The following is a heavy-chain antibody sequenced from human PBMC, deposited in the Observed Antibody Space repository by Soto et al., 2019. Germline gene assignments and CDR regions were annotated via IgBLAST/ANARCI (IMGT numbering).Heavy chain of an antibody. CDR2: IRSKANDYAT. CDR3: TGGYCTGGTCYSGYFQP. CDR1: GFTFSGST. V-gene: IGHV3-73*02. Sequence: EVQLVQSGGGLVQPGGSLKLSCAASGFTFSGSTVHWVRQASGEGLQWVGRIRSKANDYATTYIASVKGRFTISRDDLRNTAYLPMSDLKTEDTAVYYCTGGYCTGGTCYSGYFQPWGQGALVTVFS. D-gene: IGHD2-15*01. J-gene: IGHJ1*01.